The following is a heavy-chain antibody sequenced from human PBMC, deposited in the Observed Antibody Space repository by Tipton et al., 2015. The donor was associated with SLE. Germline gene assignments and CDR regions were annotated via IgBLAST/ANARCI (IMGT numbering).Heavy chain of an antibody. CDR2: IYHSGST. Sequence: PGLVKPSETLSLTCAVSGYSISSGYYWGWIRQPPGKGLEWIGSIYHSGSTYYNPSLKSRVTISVDTSKNQFSLKLSSVTAADTAVYYCARDPSWELLPAFDIWGQGTMVTVSS. CDR1: GYSISSGYY. CDR3: ARDPSWELLPAFDI. D-gene: IGHD1-26*01. V-gene: IGHV4-38-2*02. J-gene: IGHJ3*02.